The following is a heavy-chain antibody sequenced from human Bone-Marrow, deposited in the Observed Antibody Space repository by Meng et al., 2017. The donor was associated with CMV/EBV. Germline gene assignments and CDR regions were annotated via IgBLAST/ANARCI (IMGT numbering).Heavy chain of an antibody. D-gene: IGHD3-10*01. Sequence: ASVKVSCKASGYTFTSYGISWVRQAPGQGLEWMGIINPSGGVTYGRKFQGRVSMTRDTSTTTVYLDLSSLKSEDTAVYYCASLPYYGSGSWTYYYYGMDVWGQGTTVTVSS. V-gene: IGHV1-46*01. CDR1: GYTFTSYG. CDR3: ASLPYYGSGSWTYYYYGMDV. J-gene: IGHJ6*02. CDR2: INPSGGVT.